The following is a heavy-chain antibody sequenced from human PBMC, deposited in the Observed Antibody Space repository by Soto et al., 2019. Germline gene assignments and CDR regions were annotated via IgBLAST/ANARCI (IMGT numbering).Heavy chain of an antibody. J-gene: IGHJ3*02. CDR1: GYTFTSYA. D-gene: IGHD6-19*01. V-gene: IGHV1-3*01. Sequence: ASVKVSCKASGYTFTSYAMHWVRQAPGQRLEWMGWINAGNGNTKYSQKFQGRVTITRDTSASTAYMELNSLRSEDTAVYYCARLSIAVAGRAFDIWGQGTMVTVSS. CDR3: ARLSIAVAGRAFDI. CDR2: INAGNGNT.